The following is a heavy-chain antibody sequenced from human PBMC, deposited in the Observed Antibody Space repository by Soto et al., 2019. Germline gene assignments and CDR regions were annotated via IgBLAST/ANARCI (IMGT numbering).Heavy chain of an antibody. V-gene: IGHV4-30-4*01. D-gene: IGHD5-12*01. J-gene: IGHJ4*02. CDR1: GASISSGDYY. CDR2: IYYSGST. Sequence: QVQLQESGPGLVKPSQTLSLTCTVSGASISSGDYYWSWIRQPPGKGLEWIGHIYYSGSTYSNPSLKSRLTISVDTSKNQFSLKLSSVIAADTAVYYCARLKATISRGYSFDYWGQGTPVTVSS. CDR3: ARLKATISRGYSFDY.